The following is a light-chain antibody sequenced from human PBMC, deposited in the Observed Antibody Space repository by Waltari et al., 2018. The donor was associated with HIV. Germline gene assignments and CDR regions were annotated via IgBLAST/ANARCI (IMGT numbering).Light chain of an antibody. J-gene: IGKJ2*01. V-gene: IGKV3-15*01. CDR2: EAA. Sequence: EIVMTQSPPTLSVSPGQRVTLPCRASQSISANVAWYQQRPGQAPRLLIYEAATRPTGIPARFSGSGSGTEFTLTISSLQSEDFATYFCQQYDSGPRGITFGQGTMLEIK. CDR1: QSISAN. CDR3: QQYDSGPRGIT.